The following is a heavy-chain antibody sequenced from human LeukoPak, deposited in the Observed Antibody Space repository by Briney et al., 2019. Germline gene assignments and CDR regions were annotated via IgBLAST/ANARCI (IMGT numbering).Heavy chain of an antibody. J-gene: IGHJ4*02. CDR2: INPNSGGT. CDR1: GYTFTCYY. CDR3: ARVRGYCSSTSCYILAY. Sequence: ASVKVSCKASGYTFTCYYMHWVRQAPGQGLEWMGWINPNSGGTNYAQKFQGRVTMTRDTSISTAYMELSRLRSDDTAVYYCARVRGYCSSTSCYILAYWGQGTLVTVSS. V-gene: IGHV1-2*02. D-gene: IGHD2-2*02.